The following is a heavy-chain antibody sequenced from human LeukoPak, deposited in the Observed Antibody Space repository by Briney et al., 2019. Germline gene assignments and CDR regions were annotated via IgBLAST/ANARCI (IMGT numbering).Heavy chain of an antibody. Sequence: PSETLSLTCTVSGGFISSSSYYWGWIRQPPGKGLEWIGSIYYSGSTYYNPSLKSRVTISVDTSKNQFSLKLSSVTAADTAVYYCARIDTIEVDYWGQGTLVTVSS. V-gene: IGHV4-39*01. D-gene: IGHD3-9*01. CDR1: GGFISSSSYY. CDR3: ARIDTIEVDY. J-gene: IGHJ4*02. CDR2: IYYSGST.